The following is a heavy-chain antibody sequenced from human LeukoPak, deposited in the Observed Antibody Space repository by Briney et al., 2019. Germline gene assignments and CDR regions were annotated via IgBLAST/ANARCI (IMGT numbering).Heavy chain of an antibody. Sequence: ASVKVSCKASGYTFTGYYMHWVRQAPGQGLEWMGWINPNSGGTNYAQKFQGRVTMTRDTSISTAYMELSRLRSDDTAVYYCARVQGGYYYDSSGYESPGFDYWGQGTLVTVSS. V-gene: IGHV1-2*02. CDR1: GYTFTGYY. CDR3: ARVQGGYYYDSSGYESPGFDY. J-gene: IGHJ4*02. D-gene: IGHD3-22*01. CDR2: INPNSGGT.